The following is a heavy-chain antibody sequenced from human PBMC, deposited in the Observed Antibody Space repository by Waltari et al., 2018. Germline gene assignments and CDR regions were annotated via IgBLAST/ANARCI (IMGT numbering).Heavy chain of an antibody. D-gene: IGHD2-8*01. CDR3: ARIMTSNTDY. CDR2: VSPNTGDT. V-gene: IGHV1-18*01. CDR1: GYTFTNYG. J-gene: IGHJ4*01. Sequence: QVQLVQSGAEVTKPGASVKVSCRASGYTFTNYGINVVRQAPGQGLEWMGWVSPNTGDTQFAQKFQDRVTMTTDTPASTAYMELGSLRSDDTAVYYCARIMTSNTDYWGHGTLVTVSS.